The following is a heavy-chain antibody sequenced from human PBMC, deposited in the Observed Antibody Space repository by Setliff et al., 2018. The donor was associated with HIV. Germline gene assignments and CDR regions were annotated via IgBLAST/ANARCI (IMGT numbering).Heavy chain of an antibody. D-gene: IGHD6-13*01. J-gene: IGHJ5*02. Sequence: ASVKVSCKASGYTFTGYYIHWVRQAPGQGLEWMVWINPNSGGTNYAQRFQDRVTMTRDTSISTAYMELSRLKSDDTAVYYCARDRISSTWYPGNWFDPWGQGTLVTVSS. V-gene: IGHV1-2*02. CDR3: ARDRISSTWYPGNWFDP. CDR1: GYTFTGYY. CDR2: INPNSGGT.